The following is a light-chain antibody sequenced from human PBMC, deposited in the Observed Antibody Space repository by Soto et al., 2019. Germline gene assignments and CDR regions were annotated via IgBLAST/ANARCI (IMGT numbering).Light chain of an antibody. V-gene: IGKV3-20*01. Sequence: EIVLTQSPGTLSLSPGERGTLSCRASQSVSSSYLAWYQLKPGQAPRLLIYGASSRATGIPDRFSGSGSGTDFTLTISRLESEDFAVYYCQQYGSSPLTFGGGTKVEIK. J-gene: IGKJ4*01. CDR2: GAS. CDR3: QQYGSSPLT. CDR1: QSVSSSY.